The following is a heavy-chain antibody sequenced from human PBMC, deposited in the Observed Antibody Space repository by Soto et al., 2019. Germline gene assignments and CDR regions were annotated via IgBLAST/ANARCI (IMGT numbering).Heavy chain of an antibody. CDR2: ISSSGSTI. Sequence: PGGSLRLSCAASGFTFSYYYMSWIRQAPGKGLEWVSYISSSGSTIYYADSVKGRFTISRDNAKNSLYLQMNSLRAEDTAVYYCARGVFSGYSYAYFDYWGQGTLVTVSS. J-gene: IGHJ4*02. D-gene: IGHD5-18*01. V-gene: IGHV3-11*01. CDR3: ARGVFSGYSYAYFDY. CDR1: GFTFSYYY.